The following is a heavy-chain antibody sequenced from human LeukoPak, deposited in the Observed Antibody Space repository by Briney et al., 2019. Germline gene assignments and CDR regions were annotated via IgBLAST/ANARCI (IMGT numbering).Heavy chain of an antibody. J-gene: IGHJ6*02. CDR1: GDSFSSNSAA. V-gene: IGHV6-1*01. CDR3: ARDYYDSSGHFSGTYFYYGMDV. D-gene: IGHD3-22*01. Sequence: SQTLSLTCAISGDSFSSNSAAWNWIRQSPSRGLEWLGRTYYRSKWYYDYEVSVKSRITINPDTSKNQFSLQLNSVTPEDTAVYYCARDYYDSSGHFSGTYFYYGMDVWGQGTTVNVSS. CDR2: TYYRSKWYY.